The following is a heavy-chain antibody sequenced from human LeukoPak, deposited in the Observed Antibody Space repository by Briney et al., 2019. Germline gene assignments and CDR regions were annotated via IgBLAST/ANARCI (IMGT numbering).Heavy chain of an antibody. V-gene: IGHV5-51*01. CDR3: ARGQTGAWNFDY. Sequence: GESLKISCKGSGYSFSIYWIGWVRQVPGKGLEWMGIIYPGDSDTRHSPSFQGQVTISADKSTTTAYLQWSSLKASDTAMYYCARGQTGAWNFDYWGQGTLVTVSS. J-gene: IGHJ4*02. CDR1: GYSFSIYW. CDR2: IYPGDSDT. D-gene: IGHD1-1*01.